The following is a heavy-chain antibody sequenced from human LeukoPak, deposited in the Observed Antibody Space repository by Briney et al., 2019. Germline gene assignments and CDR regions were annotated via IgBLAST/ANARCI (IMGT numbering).Heavy chain of an antibody. CDR2: YWDDGSNK. J-gene: IGHJ4*02. CDR3: ARVGPRYDSSGYYYYFDY. CDR1: GFTFSSYG. V-gene: IGHV3-33*01. D-gene: IGHD3-22*01. Sequence: GRSRRLSCAASGFTFSSYGMHWVRQAPGKGLEWVAVYWDDGSNKYYADSVKGRFTISRDNSKNTLYLQMNSLRAEDTAVYYCARVGPRYDSSGYYYYFDYWGQGTLVTVSS.